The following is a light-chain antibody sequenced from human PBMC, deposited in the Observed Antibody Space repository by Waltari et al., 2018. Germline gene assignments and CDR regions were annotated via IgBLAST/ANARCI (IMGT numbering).Light chain of an antibody. CDR2: GAS. Sequence: EIVMTQSPATLSVSPGERAPLSCSASQSVSSNLAWYQQKPGQAPRLLIYGASTRATGIPARFSGSGSGTEFTLTISSLQSEDFAVYYCQQYNNWPPFTFGQGTRLEIK. CDR1: QSVSSN. CDR3: QQYNNWPPFT. J-gene: IGKJ5*01. V-gene: IGKV3-15*01.